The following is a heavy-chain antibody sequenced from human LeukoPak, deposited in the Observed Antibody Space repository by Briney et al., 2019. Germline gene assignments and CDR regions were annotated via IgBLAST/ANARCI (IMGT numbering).Heavy chain of an antibody. CDR2: IFTSGSS. CDR1: GGSISYNY. Sequence: SETLSLTCTVSGGSISYNYWSWVRQPPGKGLEWIGRIFTSGSSNYNPSLKSRVTISVDTSKNQFSPKLSSVTAADTAVYYCARYDSSSPSFDYWGQGTLVTVSS. J-gene: IGHJ4*02. V-gene: IGHV4-4*07. CDR3: ARYDSSSPSFDY. D-gene: IGHD3-22*01.